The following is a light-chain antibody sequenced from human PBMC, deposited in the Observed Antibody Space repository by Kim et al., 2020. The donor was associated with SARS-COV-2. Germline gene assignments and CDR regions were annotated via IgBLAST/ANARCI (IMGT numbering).Light chain of an antibody. CDR1: GSNIGADYD. Sequence: QRVTVSCTGSGSNIGADYDVHWYQQVPGTAPKLVIYGKNNRPSGVPDRFSGSKSGTSASLAITGLQAEDEADYYCQSYDNSLSGYVFGSGTKVTVL. J-gene: IGLJ1*01. V-gene: IGLV1-40*01. CDR2: GKN. CDR3: QSYDNSLSGYV.